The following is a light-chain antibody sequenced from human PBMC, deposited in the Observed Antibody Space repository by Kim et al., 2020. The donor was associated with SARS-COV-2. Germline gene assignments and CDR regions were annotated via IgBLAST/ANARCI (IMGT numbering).Light chain of an antibody. CDR1: SSDVGGYNY. CDR2: DVP. V-gene: IGLV2-11*01. J-gene: IGLJ1*01. Sequence: GQSVTISCTGTSSDVGGYNYVSWYQQHPDKAPKLMIYDVPKRPSGVPDRFSGSKSGNTASLTISGLQAEDEADYYCCSFAGTYTYVFGTGTKVTVL. CDR3: CSFAGTYTYV.